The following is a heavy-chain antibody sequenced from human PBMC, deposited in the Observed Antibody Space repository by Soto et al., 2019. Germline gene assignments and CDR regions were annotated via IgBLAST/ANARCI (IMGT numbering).Heavy chain of an antibody. CDR3: ARLATPGFDS. V-gene: IGHV4-39*01. Sequence: SETLSLTCTVSGGSINCSNDYWDWIHQSPGKGLEWIGNIDYSGSTYYNPSLRSRVTISVVTSENHFSLRLSSVTAADTAVYYCARLATPGFDSWGQGTLVTVSS. CDR1: GGSINCSNDY. D-gene: IGHD1-1*01. CDR2: IDYSGST. J-gene: IGHJ4*02.